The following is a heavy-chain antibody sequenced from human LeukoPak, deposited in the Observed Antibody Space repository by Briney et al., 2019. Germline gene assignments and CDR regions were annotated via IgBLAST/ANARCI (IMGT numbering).Heavy chain of an antibody. Sequence: ASVKVSCKASGYTFTSFSISWVRQAPGQGLEWMGWINSYNGNTKYAQNLQGRVTMTTDTSTSTAYMELRSLRSDDTAVYYCARSSLGSGWYGEYFQHWGQGTLVTVSS. D-gene: IGHD6-19*01. CDR2: INSYNGNT. J-gene: IGHJ1*01. CDR3: ARSSLGSGWYGEYFQH. CDR1: GYTFTSFS. V-gene: IGHV1-18*01.